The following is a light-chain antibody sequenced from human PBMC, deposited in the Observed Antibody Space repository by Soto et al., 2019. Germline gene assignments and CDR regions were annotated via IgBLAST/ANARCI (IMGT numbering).Light chain of an antibody. Sequence: EILLAKSAATVSVSPRERFTLSCRASQSVRSNLAWYQQKPGQAPRLLIYGASARATGIPARFSGSGYGTEFSHTISSVQSEDLAVYSRQHSANWPFNFAQGTQLDIK. CDR3: QHSANWPFN. J-gene: IGKJ2*01. V-gene: IGKV3-15*01. CDR2: GAS. CDR1: QSVRSN.